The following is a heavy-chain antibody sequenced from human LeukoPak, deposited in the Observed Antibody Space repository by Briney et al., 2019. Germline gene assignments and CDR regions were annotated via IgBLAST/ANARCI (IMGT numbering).Heavy chain of an antibody. J-gene: IGHJ6*02. CDR1: GGTFSSYA. Sequence: SVKVSCKASGGTFSSYAISWVRQAPGQGLEWMGGIIPIFGTANYAQKFQGRVTITADESTSTAYMELSSLRSEDTAVYYCARGDDYVWGSYRRNYSMDVWGQGTTVTVSS. D-gene: IGHD3-16*02. CDR2: IIPIFGTA. CDR3: ARGDDYVWGSYRRNYSMDV. V-gene: IGHV1-69*13.